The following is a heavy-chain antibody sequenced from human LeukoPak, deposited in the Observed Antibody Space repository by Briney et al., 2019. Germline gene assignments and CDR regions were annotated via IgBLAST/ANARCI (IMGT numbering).Heavy chain of an antibody. CDR3: AKAAIAESSNWYGIDY. V-gene: IGHV3-23*01. Sequence: TGGSLRLSCAASGFTFSTYPMSWVRQAPGKGLEWVSAISGSGGIIYYADSVRGRFTISRDNSKNMLFLQMNSLSADDTAVYYCAKAAIAESSNWYGIDYWGQGTLVTVSS. J-gene: IGHJ4*02. D-gene: IGHD6-13*01. CDR2: ISGSGGII. CDR1: GFTFSTYP.